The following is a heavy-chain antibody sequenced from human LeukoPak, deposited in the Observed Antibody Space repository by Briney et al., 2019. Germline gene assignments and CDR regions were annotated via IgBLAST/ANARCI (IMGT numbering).Heavy chain of an antibody. D-gene: IGHD3-22*01. J-gene: IGHJ4*02. V-gene: IGHV3-23*01. CDR3: ARTYDSSGYL. CDR1: GFTFSSYG. CDR2: ISGSGGST. Sequence: QTGGSLRLSCAASGFTFSSYGMSWVRQTPGKGLEWVSAISGSGGSTYYADSVKGRFTISRDNAKNSLYLQMNSLRAEDTAVYYCARTYDSSGYLWGQGTLVTVSS.